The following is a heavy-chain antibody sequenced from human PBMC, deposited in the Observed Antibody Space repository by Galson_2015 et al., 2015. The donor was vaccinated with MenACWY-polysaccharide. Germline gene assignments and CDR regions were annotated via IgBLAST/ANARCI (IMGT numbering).Heavy chain of an antibody. V-gene: IGHV3-69-1*01. D-gene: IGHD3-10*01. Sequence: LVWVSRINSGSVTYFADSVKGRFIISRDNAKYSLYLQMNSLRAEDTAVYFCARDSRGARSSYFDNWGQGIQVTVSS. CDR2: INSGSVT. CDR3: ARDSRGARSSYFDN. J-gene: IGHJ4*02.